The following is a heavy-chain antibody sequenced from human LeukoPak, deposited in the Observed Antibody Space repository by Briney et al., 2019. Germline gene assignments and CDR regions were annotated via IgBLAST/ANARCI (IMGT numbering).Heavy chain of an antibody. Sequence: PSETLSLTCAVSGGSFSAYFWRWIRQPPGKGLEWIGYIYDSGSTNYNPSLKSRVTISVDTSNNQFSLKLSSVTAADTAVYYCACLTTADAFDIWGQGTMVTVSS. D-gene: IGHD3-22*01. J-gene: IGHJ3*02. V-gene: IGHV4-59*01. CDR1: GGSFSAYF. CDR2: IYDSGST. CDR3: ACLTTADAFDI.